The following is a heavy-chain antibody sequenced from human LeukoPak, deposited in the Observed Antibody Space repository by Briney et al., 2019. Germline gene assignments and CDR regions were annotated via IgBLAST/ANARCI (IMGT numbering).Heavy chain of an antibody. CDR1: GFTFSSYA. D-gene: IGHD6-13*01. J-gene: IGHJ6*04. CDR2: ISGSGGST. V-gene: IGHV3-23*01. CDR3: AKDRSIAAAGRNYYYGMDV. Sequence: GGSLRLSCAASGFTFSSYAMSWGRQAPGKGLEWVSAISGSGGSTYYADSVKGRFTISRDNSKNTLYLQMNSLRAEDTAVYYCAKDRSIAAAGRNYYYGMDVWGKGTTVTVSS.